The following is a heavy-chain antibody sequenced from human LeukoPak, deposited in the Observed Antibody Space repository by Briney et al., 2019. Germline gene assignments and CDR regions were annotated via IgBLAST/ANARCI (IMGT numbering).Heavy chain of an antibody. CDR3: TTSYGDYYDSSGYLFFDY. V-gene: IGHV3-15*01. CDR2: IKSKTDGGTT. D-gene: IGHD3-22*01. J-gene: IGHJ4*02. Sequence: GGSLRLSCAASGFTFSNAWMSWVRQAPGKGLEWVGRIKSKTDGGTTDYAAPVKGRFTISRDDSKNTLYLQMNSLKTEDTAVYYCTTSYGDYYDSSGYLFFDYWGRGTLVTVSS. CDR1: GFTFSNAW.